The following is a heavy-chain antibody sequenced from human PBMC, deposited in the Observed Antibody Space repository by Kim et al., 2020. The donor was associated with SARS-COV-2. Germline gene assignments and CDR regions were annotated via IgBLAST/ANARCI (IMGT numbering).Heavy chain of an antibody. CDR2: ISAYNGNT. CDR1: GYTFTTYG. CDR3: ARDTIAVRPGWFDS. J-gene: IGHJ5*01. D-gene: IGHD6-6*01. Sequence: ASVKVSCKASGYTFTTYGISWVRQAPGQGLEWMGWISAYNGNTNYAQKFQGRVTMTTDTSTTTAYMELRSLRSDDTAVYYCARDTIAVRPGWFDSWGQGTLVTVSS. V-gene: IGHV1-18*01.